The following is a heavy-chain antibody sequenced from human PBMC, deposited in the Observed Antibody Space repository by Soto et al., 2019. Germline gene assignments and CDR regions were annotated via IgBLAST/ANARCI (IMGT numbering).Heavy chain of an antibody. D-gene: IGHD6-6*01. Sequence: QVQLQESGPGLVKPSETLSLTCTVSGDSISSYYWSWIRQPPGKGLEWVGYVDYSGDTKYNPSLTSRVTISVDTSKNQFSLKLSSVTAADTAVYYCARSPYSSSSHFDYWGQGTLVTVSS. V-gene: IGHV4-59*01. CDR2: VDYSGDT. CDR1: GDSISSYY. CDR3: ARSPYSSSSHFDY. J-gene: IGHJ4*02.